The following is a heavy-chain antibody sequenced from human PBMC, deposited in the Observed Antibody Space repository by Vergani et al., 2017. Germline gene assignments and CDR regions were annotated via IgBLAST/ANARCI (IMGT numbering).Heavy chain of an antibody. CDR1: GGTVSSYA. CDR2: IIPIFGTA. Sequence: QVQLVQSGAEVKKPGSSVKVSCKASGGTVSSYAISWVRQAPGQGREWMGGIIPIFGTANYAQKFQGRVTITADESTSTAYMELSSLRSEDTAVYYCASVDFDWSIPPPWGQGTLVTVSS. V-gene: IGHV1-69*12. J-gene: IGHJ5*02. CDR3: ASVDFDWSIPPP. D-gene: IGHD3-9*01.